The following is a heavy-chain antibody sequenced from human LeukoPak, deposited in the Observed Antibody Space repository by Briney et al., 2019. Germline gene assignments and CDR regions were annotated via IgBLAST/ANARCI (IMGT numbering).Heavy chain of an antibody. Sequence: ASVKVSCKVSGYTLTELSMHWVRQAPGKGLEWMGGFDPEDGGTIYAQKFQGRVTMTEDTSTDTAYMELSSLRSEDTAVYYCATGRPDIVVVVAATQFDYWGQGTLVTVSS. CDR2: FDPEDGGT. V-gene: IGHV1-24*01. CDR1: GYTLTELS. D-gene: IGHD2-15*01. CDR3: ATGRPDIVVVVAATQFDY. J-gene: IGHJ4*02.